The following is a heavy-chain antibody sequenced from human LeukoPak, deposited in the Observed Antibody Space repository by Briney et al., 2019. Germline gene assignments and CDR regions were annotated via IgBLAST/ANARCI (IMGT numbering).Heavy chain of an antibody. Sequence: SETLSLTCTVFGGSISSSSYYWGWIRQPPGKGLEWIGSIYYSGSTYYNPSLKSRVTISVDTSKNQFSLKLSSVTAADTAVYYCARDYSRFMWFGELSFFDYWGQGTLVTVSS. D-gene: IGHD3-10*01. V-gene: IGHV4-39*07. CDR1: GGSISSSSYY. CDR3: ARDYSRFMWFGELSFFDY. CDR2: IYYSGST. J-gene: IGHJ4*02.